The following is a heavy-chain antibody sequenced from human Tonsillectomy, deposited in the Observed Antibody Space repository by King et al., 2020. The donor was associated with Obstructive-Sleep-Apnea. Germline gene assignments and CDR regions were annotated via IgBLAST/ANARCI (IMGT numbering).Heavy chain of an antibody. V-gene: IGHV4-39*07. D-gene: IGHD2-2*01. Sequence: QLQESGPGLVKPSETLSLTCTVSGGSISSSSYYWGWIRQSPGKGLEWIGSIYYSGSTYDNPSLKSRVTISVDTSKNQVSLKLSSVTAADTAVYYCSREGIEDIVVVPAAMGFGWFDPWGQGTLVTVSS. CDR1: GGSISSSSYY. CDR3: SREGIEDIVVVPAAMGFGWFDP. J-gene: IGHJ5*02. CDR2: IYYSGST.